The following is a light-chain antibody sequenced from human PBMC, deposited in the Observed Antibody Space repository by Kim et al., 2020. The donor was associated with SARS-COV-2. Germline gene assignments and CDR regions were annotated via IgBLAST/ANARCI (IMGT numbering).Light chain of an antibody. J-gene: IGLJ3*02. CDR2: EDT. V-gene: IGLV3-10*01. CDR3: YSTDSSGNHRV. CDR1: ALPKKY. Sequence: SYELTQPPSVSVPPGQTARITCSGDALPKKYAYWYQQKSGQAPVLVIYEDTQRPSGIPERFSGSSSGTMATLTISGAQVEDEADYYCYSTDSSGNHRVFGGGTQLTVL.